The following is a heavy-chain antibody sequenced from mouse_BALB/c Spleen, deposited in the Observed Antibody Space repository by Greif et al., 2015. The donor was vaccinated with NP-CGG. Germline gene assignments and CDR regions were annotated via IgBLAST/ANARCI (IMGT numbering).Heavy chain of an antibody. V-gene: IGHV1-69*02. D-gene: IGHD2-1*01. Sequence: VQLVESGAELVKPGAPVKLSCKASGYTFTSYWMNWVKQRPGRGLEWIGRIDPSDSETHYNQKFKDKATLTVDKSSSTAYIQPGSLTSEDSAVYYCARNGNYPAWFAYWGQGTLVTVSA. CDR1: GYTFTSYW. CDR2: IDPSDSET. J-gene: IGHJ3*01. CDR3: ARNGNYPAWFAY.